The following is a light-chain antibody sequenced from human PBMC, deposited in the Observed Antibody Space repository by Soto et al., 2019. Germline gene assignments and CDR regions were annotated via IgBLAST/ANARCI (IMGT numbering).Light chain of an antibody. J-gene: IGLJ1*01. CDR2: DDD. CDR3: GSWDSSLSAYV. Sequence: QSVLTQPPSVSAAPGRKVTISGSGSSSNIGGNSVSLYQQLPGTAPKLLIYDDDKRPSGIPDRFSGSKSGTSATLGITGFRTGDEADYYCGSWDSSLSAYVFGTGTKVTVL. V-gene: IGLV1-51*01. CDR1: SSNIGGNS.